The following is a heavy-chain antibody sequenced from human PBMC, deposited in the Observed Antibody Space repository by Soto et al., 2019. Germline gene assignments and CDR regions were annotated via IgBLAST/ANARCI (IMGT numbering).Heavy chain of an antibody. CDR3: ARHVRGAVTMNWFDP. CDR2: VEYGGST. J-gene: IGHJ5*02. V-gene: IGHV4-39*01. D-gene: IGHD3-10*02. CDR1: GGSIISSNFY. Sequence: QLQESGPGLVKPSETLSLTCTVSGGSIISSNFYWGWIRQPPGKGLEWLGSVEYGGSTYDNPSLKSRVTLSADTSKNQFSLKLTSVTAADTAIYYCARHVRGAVTMNWFDPWGHGTLVTVSS.